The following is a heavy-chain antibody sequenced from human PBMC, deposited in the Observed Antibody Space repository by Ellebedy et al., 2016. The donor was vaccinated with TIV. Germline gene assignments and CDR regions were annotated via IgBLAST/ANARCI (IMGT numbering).Heavy chain of an antibody. CDR2: ISAYNGNT. J-gene: IGHJ3*02. V-gene: IGHV1-18*01. Sequence: ASVKVSCXASGYTFTSYGISWVRQAPGQGLEWMGWISAYNGNTNYAQKLQGRVTMTTDTSTSTAYMELRSLRSDDTAVYYCARLDYYGSGSYYQSVAFDIWGQGTMVTVSS. CDR3: ARLDYYGSGSYYQSVAFDI. D-gene: IGHD3-10*01. CDR1: GYTFTSYG.